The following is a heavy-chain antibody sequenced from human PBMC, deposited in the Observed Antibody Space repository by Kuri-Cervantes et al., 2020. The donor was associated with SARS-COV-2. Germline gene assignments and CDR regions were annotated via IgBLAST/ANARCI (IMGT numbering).Heavy chain of an antibody. J-gene: IGHJ4*02. D-gene: IGHD3-22*01. V-gene: IGHV3-21*01. CDR3: ARHYYDSSGYIPNDY. CDR1: GFTFSSYA. Sequence: GESLKISCAASGFTFSSYAMHWVRQAPGKGLERVSSISSSSSYIYYADSVKGRFTISRDNAKNSLYLQMNSLRAEDTAVYYCARHYYDSSGYIPNDYWGQGTLVTVSS. CDR2: ISSSSSYI.